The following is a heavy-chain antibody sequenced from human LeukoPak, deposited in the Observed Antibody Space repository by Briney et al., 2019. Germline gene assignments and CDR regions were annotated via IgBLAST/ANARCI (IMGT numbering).Heavy chain of an antibody. D-gene: IGHD2-15*01. CDR1: GFTFSSYA. CDR2: ISGSGGST. J-gene: IGHJ4*02. V-gene: IGHV3-23*01. Sequence: GGSLRLSCAASGFTFSSYAMSWFRPAPGKGLEWVSAISGSGGSTYYADSVKGRFTVSRDNSKNTLYLQMNSLRVEDTAVYYCATDRATQYFDYWGQGTLVSVPS. CDR3: ATDRATQYFDY.